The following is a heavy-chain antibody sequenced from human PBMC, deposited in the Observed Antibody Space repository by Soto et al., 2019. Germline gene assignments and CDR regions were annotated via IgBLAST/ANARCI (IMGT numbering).Heavy chain of an antibody. CDR3: AKTTTVTTYDY. D-gene: IGHD4-17*01. J-gene: IGHJ4*02. CDR2: VSWDGRDQ. CDR1: GFTFSSYG. V-gene: IGHV3-30*18. Sequence: GGSLRLSCAASGFTFSSYGMHWVRQAPGKGLEWVAVVSWDGRDQYYADSVKGRFTVSRDNSNNTLYLQMNSLRAEDTAVYYCAKTTTVTTYDYWGQGTLVTVSS.